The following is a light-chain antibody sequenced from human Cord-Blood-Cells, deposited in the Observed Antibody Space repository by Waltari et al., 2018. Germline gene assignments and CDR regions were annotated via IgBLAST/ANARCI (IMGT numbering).Light chain of an antibody. V-gene: IGLV2-14*03. Sequence: QSALTQPDSVSGSPGQSITIPCTGTSSDVGGYNYVSWYQQHPGNAPKLMIYDVSNRPSGVSNRFSGSKSGNTASLTISGLQAEDEADYYCSSYTSSSTLYVFGTGTKVTVL. J-gene: IGLJ1*01. CDR1: SSDVGGYNY. CDR3: SSYTSSSTLYV. CDR2: DVS.